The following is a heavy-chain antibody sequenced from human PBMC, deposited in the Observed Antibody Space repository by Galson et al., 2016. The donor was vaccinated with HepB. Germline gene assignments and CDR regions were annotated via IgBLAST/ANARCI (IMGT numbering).Heavy chain of an antibody. V-gene: IGHV1-18*04. CDR2: ISGYNGKT. CDR1: GYTFTTHG. Sequence: SVKVSCKASGYTFTTHGITWVRQAPGQGLEWMGWISGYNGKTAYAQKFRGRVTMTTDTSTSTAYMELTSLRFDDTAVYFCTRDRGDWLLDYWGQGSLVTSPQ. J-gene: IGHJ4*02. D-gene: IGHD3/OR15-3a*01. CDR3: TRDRGDWLLDY.